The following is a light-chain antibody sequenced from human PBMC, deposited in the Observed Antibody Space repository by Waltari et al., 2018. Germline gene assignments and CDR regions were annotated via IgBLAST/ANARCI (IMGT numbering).Light chain of an antibody. CDR2: AAT. Sequence: DIQMTQSPSSLSASVRDRVTITCRTSQGIDIYLHRYQQKAGKAPRLLIYAATHLQNGVPSRFSGSGSETDFTLTISSLQPEDFATYVCQQGYSTRWTFGKGIVVELE. V-gene: IGKV1-39*01. J-gene: IGKJ1*01. CDR3: QQGYSTRWT. CDR1: QGIDIY.